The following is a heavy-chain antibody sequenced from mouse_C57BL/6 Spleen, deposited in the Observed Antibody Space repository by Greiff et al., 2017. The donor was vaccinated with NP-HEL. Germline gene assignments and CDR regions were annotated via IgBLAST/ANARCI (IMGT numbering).Heavy chain of an antibody. J-gene: IGHJ2*01. V-gene: IGHV1-52*01. D-gene: IGHD1-1*01. Sequence: QVQLQQSGAELVRPGSSVKLSCKASGYTFTSYWMHWVKQRPIQGLEWIGNIDPSDSETHYNQKFKDKATLTVDKSSSTAYMQLSSLTSEDSAVYYCARNYGSFYYFDYWGQGTTLTVSS. CDR3: ARNYGSFYYFDY. CDR2: IDPSDSET. CDR1: GYTFTSYW.